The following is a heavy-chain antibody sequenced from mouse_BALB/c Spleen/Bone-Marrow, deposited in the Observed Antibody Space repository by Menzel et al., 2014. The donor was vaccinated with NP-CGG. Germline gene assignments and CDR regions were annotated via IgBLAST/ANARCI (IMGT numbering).Heavy chain of an antibody. CDR1: GDSIXSGY. Sequence: EVKLQESGPSLVKPSQTLSLTCSVTGDSIXSGYWNWIRKFPGNKLEYMGYISYSGSTYYNPSLKSRISITRDTSKNXYYLQLNSVTTEDTATYYCARMDYDYVFDYWGQGTTLTVSS. CDR2: ISYSGST. J-gene: IGHJ2*01. CDR3: ARMDYDYVFDY. D-gene: IGHD2-4*01. V-gene: IGHV3-8*02.